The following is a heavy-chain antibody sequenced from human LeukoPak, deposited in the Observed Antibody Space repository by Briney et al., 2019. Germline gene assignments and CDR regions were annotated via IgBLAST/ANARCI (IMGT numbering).Heavy chain of an antibody. D-gene: IGHD2-2*01. Sequence: GGSLRLSCAAYGFIFDDYAMHWGRQAPGKGLEWVSGISWNSGSIGYADSVKGRFTISRDNAKNSLYLQMNSLRAEDTALYYCAKSQGPYQPPVAFDYWGQGTLVTVSS. J-gene: IGHJ4*02. CDR2: ISWNSGSI. CDR3: AKSQGPYQPPVAFDY. CDR1: GFIFDDYA. V-gene: IGHV3-9*01.